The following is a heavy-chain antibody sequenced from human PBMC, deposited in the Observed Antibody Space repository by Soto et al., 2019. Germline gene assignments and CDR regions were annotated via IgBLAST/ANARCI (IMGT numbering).Heavy chain of an antibody. CDR1: EFSFSRYG. V-gene: IGHV3-30*18. CDR2: ISYDESTT. J-gene: IGHJ3*01. D-gene: IGHD3-22*01. Sequence: GGSLRLSCAASEFSFSRYGIHWVRQAPGKGLEWVAVISYDESTTFYADSVKGRFTISRDNSKNTLFLQMNSLRPEDTAVYYCSKAMIGSYDSDAFDVWGQGTMVTVSS. CDR3: SKAMIGSYDSDAFDV.